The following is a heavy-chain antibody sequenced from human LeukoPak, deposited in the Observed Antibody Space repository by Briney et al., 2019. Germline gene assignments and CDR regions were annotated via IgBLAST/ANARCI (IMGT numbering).Heavy chain of an antibody. CDR2: ISSSSSYI. V-gene: IGHV3-21*04. CDR1: AFTFSSYS. J-gene: IGHJ4*02. D-gene: IGHD1-26*01. CDR3: ARDLIVGATWGSNGFDY. Sequence: PGGSLRLSCSASAFTFSSYSMNWVRQAPGKGLESVSSISSSSSYIYYADSVKGRFTISRDNAKNSLYLQMNSLRAADTALYYCARDLIVGATWGSNGFDYWGQGTLVTVSS.